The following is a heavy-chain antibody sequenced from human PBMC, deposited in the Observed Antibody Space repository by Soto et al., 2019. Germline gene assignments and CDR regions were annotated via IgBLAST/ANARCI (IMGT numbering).Heavy chain of an antibody. J-gene: IGHJ4*02. CDR3: AADSSGYWSVSGY. Sequence: ASVKVSCKASGFTFTSSAVQWVRQARGQRLEWIGWIVVGSGNTNYAQKFQERVTITRDMSTSTAYMELSSLRSEDTAVYYCAADSSGYWSVSGYWGQGTLVTVSS. V-gene: IGHV1-58*01. CDR2: IVVGSGNT. D-gene: IGHD3-22*01. CDR1: GFTFTSSA.